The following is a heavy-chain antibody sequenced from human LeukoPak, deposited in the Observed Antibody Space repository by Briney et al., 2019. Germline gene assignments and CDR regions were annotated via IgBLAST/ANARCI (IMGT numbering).Heavy chain of an antibody. Sequence: PGGSLRLSCAASGFTFSRNTMNWVRQAPGKGLEWVSSISSSSSYIYYADSVKGRFIISRDNAKNSLYLQMNSLRAEDTAVYYCARDRRFLEWLFRGLIFDYWGQGTLVTVSS. D-gene: IGHD3-3*01. CDR2: ISSSSSYI. V-gene: IGHV3-21*01. CDR1: GFTFSRNT. CDR3: ARDRRFLEWLFRGLIFDY. J-gene: IGHJ4*02.